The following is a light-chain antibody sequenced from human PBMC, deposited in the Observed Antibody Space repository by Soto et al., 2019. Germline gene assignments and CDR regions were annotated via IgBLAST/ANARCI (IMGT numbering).Light chain of an antibody. J-gene: IGKJ4*01. CDR1: QSINTY. V-gene: IGKV3-11*01. CDR3: QQRSNWPLT. CDR2: DAS. Sequence: EVVLTQSPATLSSSPGESVTLSCRASQSINTYLAWYKQKPGQAPRLLIYDASYRAAGIPSRFSGSGSGTDVTLTISSLEPADFAIYHCQQRSNWPLTFGGGTKVEI.